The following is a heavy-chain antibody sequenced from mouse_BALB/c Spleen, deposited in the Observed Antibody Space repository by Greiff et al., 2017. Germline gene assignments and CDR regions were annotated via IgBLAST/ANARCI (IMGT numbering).Heavy chain of an antibody. CDR2: INPYNGAT. CDR1: GYSFTGYY. J-gene: IGHJ4*01. D-gene: IGHD2-4*01. CDR3: ASMITTGDYYAMDY. Sequence: EVQLQQSGPELVKPGASVKISCKASGYSFTGYYMHWVKQSHVKSLEWIGRINPYNGATSYNQNFKDKASLTVDKSSSTAYMELHSLTSEDSAVYYCASMITTGDYYAMDYWGQGTSVTVSS. V-gene: IGHV1-26*01.